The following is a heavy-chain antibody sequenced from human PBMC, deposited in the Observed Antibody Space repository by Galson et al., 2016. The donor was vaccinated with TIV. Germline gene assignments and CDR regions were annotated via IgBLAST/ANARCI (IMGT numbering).Heavy chain of an antibody. CDR2: ISYDGSND. D-gene: IGHD6-19*01. CDR3: ARDESSGLVDS. CDR1: GFIFSDYS. Sequence: SLRLSCAASGFIFSDYSMHWVRQTPGKGLEWVALISYDGSNDFYADSVKGRFTITKDNSKNTLELQMNSLRAEDTAVYYCARDESSGLVDSWGQGTLVSVS. J-gene: IGHJ4*02. V-gene: IGHV3-30*04.